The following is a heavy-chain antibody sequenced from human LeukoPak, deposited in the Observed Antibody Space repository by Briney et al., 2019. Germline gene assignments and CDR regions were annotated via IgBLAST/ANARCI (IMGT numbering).Heavy chain of an antibody. Sequence: GGSLRLSCAASGFTFSSYWMHWVRQAPGKGLVWVSRINSDGSSTSYADSVRGRFSISRDNAKNTLYLQMNSLRAEDTAVYYCAKDMGRYCSSTSCYSFDYWGQGTLVTVSS. CDR2: INSDGSST. D-gene: IGHD2-2*01. V-gene: IGHV3-74*01. J-gene: IGHJ4*02. CDR1: GFTFSSYW. CDR3: AKDMGRYCSSTSCYSFDY.